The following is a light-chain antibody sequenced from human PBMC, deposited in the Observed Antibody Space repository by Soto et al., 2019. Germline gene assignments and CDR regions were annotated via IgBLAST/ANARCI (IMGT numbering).Light chain of an antibody. Sequence: QSALTQPPSASGSPGQSVTISCTGTSSDVGHYNYVSWYQQHPGKAPKLMIYEVTKRPSGVPDRFSGSKSGNTASLTVSGLQAEDEADYYCSSYAGSNDVLFGGGTQLTVL. V-gene: IGLV2-8*01. J-gene: IGLJ2*01. CDR1: SSDVGHYNY. CDR3: SSYAGSNDVL. CDR2: EVT.